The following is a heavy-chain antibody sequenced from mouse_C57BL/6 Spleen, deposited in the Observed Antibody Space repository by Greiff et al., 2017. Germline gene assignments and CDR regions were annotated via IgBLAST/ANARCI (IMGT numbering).Heavy chain of an antibody. J-gene: IGHJ3*01. CDR2: FHPYNDDT. CDR3: ERGGNLDWFDY. D-gene: IGHD2-1*01. CDR1: GYTFTTYP. Sequence: VQLQESGAELVKPGASVKMSCKASGYTFTTYPIDWMKQNHGKGLEWIGNFHPYNDDTNYNEKFKGKATLTVEKSSSTAYLELSRLTSDDSAVYYCERGGNLDWFDYWGQGTLVTVSA. V-gene: IGHV1-47*01.